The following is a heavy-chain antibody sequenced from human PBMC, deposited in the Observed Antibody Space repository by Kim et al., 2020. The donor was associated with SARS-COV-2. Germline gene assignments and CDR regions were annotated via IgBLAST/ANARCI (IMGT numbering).Heavy chain of an antibody. D-gene: IGHD3-3*01. CDR3: ARGGITIFGVVTLDY. J-gene: IGHJ4*02. Sequence: PSLKSRVTISVDTSKNQFSLKLSSVTAADTAVYYCARGGITIFGVVTLDYGGQGTLVTVSS. V-gene: IGHV4-61*02.